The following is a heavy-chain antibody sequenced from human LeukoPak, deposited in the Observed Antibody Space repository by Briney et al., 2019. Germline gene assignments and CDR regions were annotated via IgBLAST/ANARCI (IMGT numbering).Heavy chain of an antibody. Sequence: SVKVSCKASGGTFSSYAISWVRQAPGQGLEWMGRIIPILGIANYAQKFQGRVTITADKSTSTAYMELRSLRSDDTAVYYCARAEYSYGTLYFDYWGQGTLITVSS. D-gene: IGHD5-18*01. J-gene: IGHJ4*02. CDR2: IIPILGIA. V-gene: IGHV1-69*04. CDR3: ARAEYSYGTLYFDY. CDR1: GGTFSSYA.